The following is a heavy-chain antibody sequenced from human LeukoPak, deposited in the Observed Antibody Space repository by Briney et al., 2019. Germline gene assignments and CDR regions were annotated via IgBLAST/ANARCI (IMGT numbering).Heavy chain of an antibody. CDR1: GGSISSGDHY. CDR2: IYYSGST. J-gene: IGHJ3*02. CDR3: ARVHGDKRLDAFDI. D-gene: IGHD4-23*01. V-gene: IGHV4-30-4*01. Sequence: TSETLSLTCTVSGGSISSGDHYWSWIRQPPGKGLEWIGYIYYSGSTYYNPSLKSRVTISVDTSKNQFSLKLSSVTAADTAVYYCARVHGDKRLDAFDIWGQGTMVTVSS.